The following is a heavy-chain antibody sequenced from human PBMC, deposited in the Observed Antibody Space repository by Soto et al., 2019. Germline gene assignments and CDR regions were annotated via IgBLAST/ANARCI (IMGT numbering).Heavy chain of an antibody. J-gene: IGHJ4*02. CDR3: AKNYYFDH. Sequence: PGGSLRLSCAASGFTFSAYAMSWVRQAPGKGLEWVSSINVDDSAYYADSVKGRFTISRDNSKSTVFLELSSLRVEDTATFYCAKNYYFDHWGQGTQVTSPQ. V-gene: IGHV3-23*01. CDR1: GFTFSAYA. CDR2: INVDDSA.